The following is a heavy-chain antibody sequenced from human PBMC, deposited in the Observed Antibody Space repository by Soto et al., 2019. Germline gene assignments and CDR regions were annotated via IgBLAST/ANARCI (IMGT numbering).Heavy chain of an antibody. V-gene: IGHV1-46*01. Sequence: GASVKVSCKASGYPFTNNYIHWVRQTPGQGLDWMGIINPKDITKRYAQKFQGRVTMTSDTSTNTAYMELSSLKSEDTAVYYCARGSVGASADYWGQGTLVTVSS. J-gene: IGHJ4*02. CDR2: INPKDITK. CDR3: ARGSVGASADY. D-gene: IGHD4-17*01. CDR1: GYPFTNNY.